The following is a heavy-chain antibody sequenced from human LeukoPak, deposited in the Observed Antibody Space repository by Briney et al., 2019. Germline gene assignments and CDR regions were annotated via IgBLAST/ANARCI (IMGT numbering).Heavy chain of an antibody. CDR1: GGTFSSYA. CDR3: ARDGRAYCSGGSCYDY. D-gene: IGHD2-15*01. V-gene: IGHV1-69*06. Sequence: GASVKVSCKASGGTFSSYAISWVRQAPGQGLEWMGGIIPIFGTANYAQKFQGRVTITADKSTSTAYMELRSLRSDDTAVYYCARDGRAYCSGGSCYDYWGQGTLVTVSS. J-gene: IGHJ4*02. CDR2: IIPIFGTA.